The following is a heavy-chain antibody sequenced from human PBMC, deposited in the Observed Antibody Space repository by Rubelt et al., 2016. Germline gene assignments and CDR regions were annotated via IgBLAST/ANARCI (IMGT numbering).Heavy chain of an antibody. D-gene: IGHD1-1*01. Sequence: QVHLQQWGAGLLKPSETLSLTCAVYGGSFSGYYWSWIRQPPGKGLEWLGEINHSGSTNYNPSLKSRVTMSVDTSKNQFSLKLSSVSGSEAAIDECTRTDAGYNLDFDFWGQGTLVTVSS. CDR3: TRTDAGYNLDFDF. CDR1: GGSFSGYY. CDR2: INHSGST. J-gene: IGHJ4*02. V-gene: IGHV4-34*02.